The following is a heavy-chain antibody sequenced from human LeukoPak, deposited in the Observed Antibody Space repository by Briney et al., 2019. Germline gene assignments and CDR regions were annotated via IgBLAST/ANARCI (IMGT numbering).Heavy chain of an antibody. CDR1: GGSISSSSYY. Sequence: KPSETLSLTCTVSGGSISSSSYYWGWIRQPPGKGLEWIGSIYYSGSTYYHPSLKSRVTISVDTSKNQFSLKLSSVTAADTAVYYCAGTSSSWYRVFDYWGQGTLVTVSS. J-gene: IGHJ4*02. D-gene: IGHD6-13*01. CDR2: IYYSGST. CDR3: AGTSSSWYRVFDY. V-gene: IGHV4-39*01.